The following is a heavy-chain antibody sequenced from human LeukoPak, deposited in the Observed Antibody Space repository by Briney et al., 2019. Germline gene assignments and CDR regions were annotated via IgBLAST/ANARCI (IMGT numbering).Heavy chain of an antibody. J-gene: IGHJ6*02. V-gene: IGHV3-7*03. D-gene: IGHD4-17*01. CDR1: GFTFSSYW. CDR3: AREGGDYNVDYYYYGMDV. Sequence: GGSPRLSCAASGFTFSSYWMSWVRQAPGKGLEWVANIKQDGSEKYYVDSVKGRFTISRDNAKNSLYLQMNSLRAEDTAVYYCAREGGDYNVDYYYYGMDVWGQGTTVTVSS. CDR2: IKQDGSEK.